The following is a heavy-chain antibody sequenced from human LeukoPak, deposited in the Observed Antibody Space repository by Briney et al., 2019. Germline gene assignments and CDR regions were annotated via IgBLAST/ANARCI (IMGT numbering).Heavy chain of an antibody. CDR3: AKGDSSSWYGGYYFDY. CDR1: GFTFSSYA. D-gene: IGHD6-13*01. Sequence: GGSLRLSCAASGFTFSSYAMSWVRQAPGKGPEWVSAISGSGGSTYYADSVKGRFTISRDNSKNTLYLQMNSLRAEDTAVYYCAKGDSSSWYGGYYFDYWGQGTLVTVSS. J-gene: IGHJ4*02. V-gene: IGHV3-23*01. CDR2: ISGSGGST.